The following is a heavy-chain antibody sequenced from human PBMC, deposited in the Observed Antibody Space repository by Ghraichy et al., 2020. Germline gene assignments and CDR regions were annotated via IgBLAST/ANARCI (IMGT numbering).Heavy chain of an antibody. D-gene: IGHD1-26*01. V-gene: IGHV4-4*02. Sequence: SETLSLTCAVSGGSISSSNWWSWVRQPPGKGLEWIGEIYHSGSTNYNPSLKSRVTISVDKSKSQFSLKLSSVTAADTAVYYCAVTRTSRSYALDYWGQGTLVTVSS. CDR3: AVTRTSRSYALDY. J-gene: IGHJ4*02. CDR2: IYHSGST. CDR1: GGSISSSNW.